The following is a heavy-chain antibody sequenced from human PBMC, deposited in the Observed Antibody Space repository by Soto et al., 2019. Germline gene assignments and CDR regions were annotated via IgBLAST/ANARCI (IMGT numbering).Heavy chain of an antibody. CDR1: GFTFSNAW. D-gene: IGHD3-22*01. CDR2: IKSKTDGGTT. CDR3: TTDSYSTIIIVRFDY. V-gene: IGHV3-15*07. J-gene: IGHJ4*03. Sequence: GGSLRLSCAASGFTFSNAWINWVRQAPGKGLEWVGRIKSKTDGGTTDYAEPVKGRFAISRDDSNNMVYLQMNSLKIEDTAVYYCTTDSYSTIIIVRFDYWGQGTTVTVS.